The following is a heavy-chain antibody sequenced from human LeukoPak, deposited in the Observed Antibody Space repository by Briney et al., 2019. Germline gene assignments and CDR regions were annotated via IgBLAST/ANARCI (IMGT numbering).Heavy chain of an antibody. CDR3: ARATVNCSGGSCYIHFDY. CDR2: ISHSGTT. Sequence: SETLSLTCAVSGGSISSTTWWSWVRQPPGKGLEWIGEISHSGTTNYNPSLKSRVTISVDTSRNQFSLKLSSVTAADTAVYYCARATVNCSGGSCYIHFDYWGQGTLVTVSS. J-gene: IGHJ4*02. V-gene: IGHV4-4*02. CDR1: GGSISSTTW. D-gene: IGHD2-15*01.